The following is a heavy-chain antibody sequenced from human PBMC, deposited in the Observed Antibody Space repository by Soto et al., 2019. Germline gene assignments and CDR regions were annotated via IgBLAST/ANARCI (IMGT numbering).Heavy chain of an antibody. J-gene: IGHJ6*02. CDR3: ARDLPTMDV. CDR1: GYTFTSYG. CDR2: IRAYNGNT. Sequence: QVQLVQSGAEVKKPGASVKVSCKASGYTFTSYGISWVRQAPGQGPEWMGWIRAYNGNTNYAQKLPGRVTMTTDTSPSTAYMELRSLRPDDTAVYYCARDLPTMDVWGQGTTVTVSS. V-gene: IGHV1-18*01.